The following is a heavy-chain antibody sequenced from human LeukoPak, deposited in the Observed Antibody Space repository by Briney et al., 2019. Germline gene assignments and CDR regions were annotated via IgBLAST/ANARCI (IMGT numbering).Heavy chain of an antibody. J-gene: IGHJ5*02. V-gene: IGHV5-10-1*01. D-gene: IGHD6-13*01. CDR1: GYSFTSYW. CDR3: ARGVWVAAAGNWFDP. Sequence: GVSLRISCKGSGYSFTSYWISWVRQMPGKGLEWMGRIDPSDSYTNYSPSFQGHVTISADKSISTAYLQWSSLKASDTAMYYCARGVWVAAAGNWFDPWGQGTLVTVSS. CDR2: IDPSDSYT.